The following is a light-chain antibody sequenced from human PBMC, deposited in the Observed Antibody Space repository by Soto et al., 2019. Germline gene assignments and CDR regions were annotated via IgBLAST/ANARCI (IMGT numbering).Light chain of an antibody. J-gene: IGKJ1*01. CDR2: GAS. CDR1: QSVSSRY. CDR3: QQYDRSPKK. Sequence: EIVLTQSPRTLSLSPRERATLSCTASQSVSSRYLAWYQQEPGQAPRLLIYGASSRATGIPDRFSRSGSGTDFTLTISRLEAEDIAVYYCQQYDRSPKKFGQGTQVDIK. V-gene: IGKV3-20*01.